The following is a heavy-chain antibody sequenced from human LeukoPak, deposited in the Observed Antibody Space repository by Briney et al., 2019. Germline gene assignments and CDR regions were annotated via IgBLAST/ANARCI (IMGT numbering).Heavy chain of an antibody. D-gene: IGHD3-10*01. CDR3: AKRGVVIRVILVGFHKEAYYFDS. CDR2: ISGSGGRT. CDR1: GITFSNYG. Sequence: QAGGSLRLSCAVSGITFSNYGMSWVRQAPGKGLEWVAGISGSGGRTNYADSVKGRFTISRDNPKNTLFLQMNSLRAEDTAVYFCAKRGVVIRVILVGFHKEAYYFDSWGQGALVTVSS. V-gene: IGHV3-23*01. J-gene: IGHJ4*02.